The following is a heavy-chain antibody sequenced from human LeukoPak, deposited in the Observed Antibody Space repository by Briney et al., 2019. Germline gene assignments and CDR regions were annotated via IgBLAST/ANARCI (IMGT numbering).Heavy chain of an antibody. CDR1: GFTFRSHS. CDR2: ITGAGSI. D-gene: IGHD2/OR15-2a*01. V-gene: IGHV3-21*01. CDR3: VRDVIHSYFHI. J-gene: IGHJ4*02. Sequence: GGSLRLSCAASGFTFRSHSLDWVRQAPGKGLEWVSSITGAGSIQYADSVQGRFTISRDNTQNSIFLQMNSLRAEDTAVYYCVRDVIHSYFHIWGQGILVTVSS.